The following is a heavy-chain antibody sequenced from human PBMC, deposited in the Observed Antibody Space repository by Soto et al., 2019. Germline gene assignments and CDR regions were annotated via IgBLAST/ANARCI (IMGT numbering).Heavy chain of an antibody. CDR2: INAGNGNT. CDR1: GDTFTSYA. Sequence: ASVKVSCKASGDTFTSYAMHWVRQAPGQRLEWMGWINAGNGNTKYSQKFQGRVTITRDTSASTAYMELSSLRSEDTAVYYCARGEFLSYDEYWGQGTLVTVSS. V-gene: IGHV1-3*01. D-gene: IGHD3-16*01. J-gene: IGHJ4*02. CDR3: ARGEFLSYDEY.